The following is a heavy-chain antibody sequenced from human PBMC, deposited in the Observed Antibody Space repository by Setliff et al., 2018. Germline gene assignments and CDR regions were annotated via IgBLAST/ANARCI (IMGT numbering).Heavy chain of an antibody. J-gene: IGHJ4*02. CDR2: ISYDGSNK. D-gene: IGHD3-16*01. CDR3: ARDRLRSDSPWGYFDY. V-gene: IGHV3-30*04. Sequence: GGSLRLSCAASGFTFSSYAMHWVRQAPGKGLEWVAVISYDGSNKYYADSVKGRFTISRDNSKNTLYLQMNSLRAEDTAVYYYARDRLRSDSPWGYFDYWGQGTLVTVSS. CDR1: GFTFSSYA.